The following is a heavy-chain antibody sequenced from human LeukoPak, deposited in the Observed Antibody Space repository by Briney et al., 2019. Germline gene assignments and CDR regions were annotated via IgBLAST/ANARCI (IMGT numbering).Heavy chain of an antibody. CDR3: ARESPSSTSCYSCYYYYYMDV. Sequence: GGSLRLSCAASGFTFSSYWMSWVRQPPGKGLEWVANIKQDGSAKYSVYSVKGRFTISRDNAKNSLYLQMSSLRAEDTAVYYCARESPSSTSCYSCYYYYYMDVWGKGTTVTVSS. V-gene: IGHV3-7*01. J-gene: IGHJ6*03. D-gene: IGHD2-2*02. CDR1: GFTFSSYW. CDR2: IKQDGSAK.